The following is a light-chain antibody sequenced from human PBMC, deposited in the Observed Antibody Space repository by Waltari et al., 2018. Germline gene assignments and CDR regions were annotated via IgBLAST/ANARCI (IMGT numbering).Light chain of an antibody. CDR2: AAS. CDR3: QQRSKAIT. J-gene: IGKJ5*01. V-gene: IGKV3-11*01. CDR1: QSISSY. Sequence: EIVLTQSPATLSLSPGESATLSCRASQSISSYLAWYQQKPGQAPRLLIYAASNRATGIPARFSGSGSGTDFTLTISSLEPEDFAVYYCQQRSKAITFGQGTRLENK.